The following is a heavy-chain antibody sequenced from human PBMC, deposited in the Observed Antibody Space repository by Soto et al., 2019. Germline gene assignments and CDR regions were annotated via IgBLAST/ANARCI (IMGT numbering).Heavy chain of an antibody. D-gene: IGHD3-9*01. Sequence: EVQLVESGGGLVQPGGSLRLSCAASGFTFSSYWMSWVRQAPGKGLEWVANIKQDGSEKYYVDSVKGRFTISRDNAKSSLYLQMNSLRAEDTAVYYCARDPLPTYYDILTGYSREDAFDIWGQGTMVTVSS. CDR3: ARDPLPTYYDILTGYSREDAFDI. CDR2: IKQDGSEK. CDR1: GFTFSSYW. V-gene: IGHV3-7*01. J-gene: IGHJ3*02.